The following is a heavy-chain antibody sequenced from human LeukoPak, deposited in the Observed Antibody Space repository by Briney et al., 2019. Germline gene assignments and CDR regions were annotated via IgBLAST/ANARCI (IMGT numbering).Heavy chain of an antibody. Sequence: SETLSLTCTVSGGSISSSSYYWGWIRQPPGRGLEWIGSIYYSGSTYYNPSLKGRVTISVDTSKNQFSLKLSSVTAADTAVYYCARDDSSGWYAYYYYGMDVWGQGTTVTVSS. CDR1: GGSISSSSYY. CDR3: ARDDSSGWYAYYYYGMDV. J-gene: IGHJ6*02. V-gene: IGHV4-39*02. CDR2: IYYSGST. D-gene: IGHD6-19*01.